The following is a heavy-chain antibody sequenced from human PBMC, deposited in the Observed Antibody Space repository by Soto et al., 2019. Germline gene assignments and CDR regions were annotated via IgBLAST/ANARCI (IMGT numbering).Heavy chain of an antibody. CDR1: GGTLSSYA. Sequence: ASVKVSCKASGGTLSSYAISWVRQAPGQGLEWMGGIIPIFGTANYAQKFQGRVTITADESTSTAYMELSSLRSEDTAVYYCARAAVDSSGYYTGYYYGMDVWGQGTTVTVSS. J-gene: IGHJ6*02. D-gene: IGHD3-22*01. V-gene: IGHV1-69*13. CDR2: IIPIFGTA. CDR3: ARAAVDSSGYYTGYYYGMDV.